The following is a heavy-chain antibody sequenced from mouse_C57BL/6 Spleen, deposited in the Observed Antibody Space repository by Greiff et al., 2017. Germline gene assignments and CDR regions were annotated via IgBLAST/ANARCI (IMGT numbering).Heavy chain of an antibody. CDR2: IYPGSGST. D-gene: IGHD2-5*01. CDR3: AREDSKSAMDY. J-gene: IGHJ4*01. CDR1: GYTFTSYW. Sequence: QVQLQQSGAELVKPGASVKMSCKASGYTFTSYWITWVKQRPGQGLEWIGDIYPGSGSTNYNEKFKSKATLTGDTSSSTAYMQLSSLTSEDSAVYYCAREDSKSAMDYWGQGTSVTVSS. V-gene: IGHV1-55*01.